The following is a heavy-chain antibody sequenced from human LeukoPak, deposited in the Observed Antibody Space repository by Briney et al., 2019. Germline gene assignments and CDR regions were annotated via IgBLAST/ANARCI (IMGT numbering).Heavy chain of an antibody. CDR3: ARQVAGLYYYYGMDV. CDR1: GGSIVSGSDS. Sequence: TSETLSLTCTVSGGSIVSGSDSWSWIRQPAGKGLEWIGRIYTSGSTNYNPSLKSRVTISVDTSKNQFSLKLSSVTAADTAVYYCARQVAGLYYYYGMDVWGQGTTVTVSS. V-gene: IGHV4-61*02. CDR2: IYTSGST. J-gene: IGHJ6*02. D-gene: IGHD6-19*01.